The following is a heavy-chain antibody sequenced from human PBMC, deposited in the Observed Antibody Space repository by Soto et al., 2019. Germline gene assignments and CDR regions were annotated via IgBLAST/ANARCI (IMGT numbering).Heavy chain of an antibody. CDR2: IHHSGSI. V-gene: IGHV4-31*03. CDR1: SGSISNGDYY. Sequence: QVQLQESGPGLVKPSQTLSLTCTVSSGSISNGDYYWSWIHQHPGKGLEWIGYIHHSGSIFYNPSLTNRVTISVDTSKNQFSLELNSVTAADTAVYYWAGGELWWDSWGQGILVTVSS. CDR3: AGGELWWDS. D-gene: IGHD2-21*01. J-gene: IGHJ4*02.